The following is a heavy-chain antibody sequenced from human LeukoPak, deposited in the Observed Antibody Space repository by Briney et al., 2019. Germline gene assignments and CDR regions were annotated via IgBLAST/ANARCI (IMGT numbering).Heavy chain of an antibody. J-gene: IGHJ6*02. D-gene: IGHD1-26*01. CDR2: ISYDGNSK. V-gene: IGHV3-30*18. Sequence: GGSLRLSCAASGFTLSTYGMHWVRQAPGKGLEWVAMISYDGNSKQYADLVKGRFTISRDNSKNTLYLQMNSLRAEDTAVYYCAKDPGGSYLDYYFYFGRGVWGQGTTVTVSS. CDR1: GFTLSTYG. CDR3: AKDPGGSYLDYYFYFGRGV.